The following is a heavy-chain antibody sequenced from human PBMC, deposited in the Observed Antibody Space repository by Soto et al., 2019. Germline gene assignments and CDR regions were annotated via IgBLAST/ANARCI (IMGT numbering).Heavy chain of an antibody. CDR3: ARITLGGTYYYGMDV. CDR2: MNPNSGNT. Sequence: ASVKVSCKASGYTFTSYDINWVRQATGQGLEWMGWMNPNSGNTGYAQKFQGRVTITADKSTSTAYMELSSLRSEDTAVYYCARITLGGTYYYGMDVWGQGTTVTVSS. J-gene: IGHJ6*02. V-gene: IGHV1-8*01. CDR1: GYTFTSYD. D-gene: IGHD6-19*01.